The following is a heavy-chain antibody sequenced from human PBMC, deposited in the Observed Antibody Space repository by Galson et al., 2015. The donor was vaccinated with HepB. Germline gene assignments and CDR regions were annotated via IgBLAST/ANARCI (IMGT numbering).Heavy chain of an antibody. CDR2: ISSASSYI. J-gene: IGHJ4*02. V-gene: IGHV3-21*01. CDR3: ARDGIAYEITY. D-gene: IGHD3-10*01. CDR1: GYTFSDYS. Sequence: SLRLSCAASGYTFSDYSMNWVRQAPGKGLEWVSFISSASSYIHYADSVEGRFTISRDNAKNSLYLQMNSLRAEDTAVYYCARDGIAYEITYWGQGTPVTVSS.